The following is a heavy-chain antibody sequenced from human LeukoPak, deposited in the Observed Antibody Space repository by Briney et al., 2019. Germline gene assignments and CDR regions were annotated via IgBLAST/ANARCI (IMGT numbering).Heavy chain of an antibody. J-gene: IGHJ4*02. V-gene: IGHV4-59*06. CDR2: SYYNGEA. D-gene: IGHD3/OR15-3a*01. CDR1: GGSISSYY. Sequence: SETLSLTCTVSGGSISSYYWSWIRQPPGKGLEWIGYSYYNGEACHNPSLKSRVSISVDTSKNQFSLKLSSVTAADTAVYFCASARWTDSYYFDSWGQGTLVTVSS. CDR3: ASARWTDSYYFDS.